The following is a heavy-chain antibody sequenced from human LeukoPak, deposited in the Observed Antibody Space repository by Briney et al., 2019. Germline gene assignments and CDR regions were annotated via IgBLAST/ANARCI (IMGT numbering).Heavy chain of an antibody. CDR1: GYTFTSYG. V-gene: IGHV1-18*01. CDR3: ARDRSYDILTGYPDNDAFDI. D-gene: IGHD3-9*01. Sequence: ASVKVSCKASGYTFTSYGINWVRQAPGQGLKWMGWISAYNGNTNYAQKLQGRVTMTTDTSTSTAYMELRSLRSDDTAVYYCARDRSYDILTGYPDNDAFDIWGQGTMVTVSS. J-gene: IGHJ3*02. CDR2: ISAYNGNT.